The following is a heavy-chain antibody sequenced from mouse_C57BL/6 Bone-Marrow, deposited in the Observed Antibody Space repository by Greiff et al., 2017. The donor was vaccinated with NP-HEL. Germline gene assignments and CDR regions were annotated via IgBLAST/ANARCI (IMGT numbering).Heavy chain of an antibody. CDR3: ERATTGGAREGLFAY. J-gene: IGHJ3*01. Sequence: QVQLQQPGAELVMPGASVKLSCTASGYTFTSYWMHWVKQRPGQGLEWIGEIDPSDSYTNYNQKFKGKSTLTVDKSSSTAYMQLSSLTSEDSAVDYGERATTGGAREGLFAYWGQGTLVTVSA. CDR2: IDPSDSYT. V-gene: IGHV1-69*01. D-gene: IGHD1-1*01. CDR1: GYTFTSYW.